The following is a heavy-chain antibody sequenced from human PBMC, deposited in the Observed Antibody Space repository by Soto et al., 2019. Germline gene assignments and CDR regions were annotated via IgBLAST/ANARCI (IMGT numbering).Heavy chain of an antibody. Sequence: EVQLVESGGGLVQPGRSLRLSCAASGFNFEEYAMHWVRQVPGKGLEWVSGINWNINSIGYADSVKGRFTISRDNAKNSLYLQMNSLTPEDTGLYDCAKDDCSGWGGALDIWGQGTMVVVSS. CDR1: GFNFEEYA. CDR2: INWNINSI. V-gene: IGHV3-9*01. D-gene: IGHD6-19*01. J-gene: IGHJ3*02. CDR3: AKDDCSGWGGALDI.